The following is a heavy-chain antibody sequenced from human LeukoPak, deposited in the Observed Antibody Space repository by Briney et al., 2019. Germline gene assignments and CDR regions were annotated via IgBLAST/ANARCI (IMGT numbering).Heavy chain of an antibody. D-gene: IGHD1-1*01. J-gene: IGHJ4*02. CDR2: ISGSGGST. Sequence: GGSLRLSCAASGFTFDDYAMHWVRQAPGKGLEWVSSISGSGGSTQYADSVQGRFAISRDNSKNTLFLQMNSLRAEDTAVYYCANERHWRPDYWGQGTLVTVSS. V-gene: IGHV3-23*01. CDR1: GFTFDDYA. CDR3: ANERHWRPDY.